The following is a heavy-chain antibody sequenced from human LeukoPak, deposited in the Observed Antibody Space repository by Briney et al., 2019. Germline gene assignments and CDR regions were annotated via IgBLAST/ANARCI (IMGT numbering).Heavy chain of an antibody. CDR1: GYTFTSYG. CDR3: ARDSSGWYYDY. CDR2: ICAYNGNT. J-gene: IGHJ4*02. V-gene: IGHV1-18*01. Sequence: ASVKVSCKASGYTFTSYGISLVRQAPGQGLEWMGWICAYNGNTNYAQKLQGRVTMTTDTSTSTAYMELRSLRSDDTAVYYCARDSSGWYYDYWGQGTLVTVSS. D-gene: IGHD6-19*01.